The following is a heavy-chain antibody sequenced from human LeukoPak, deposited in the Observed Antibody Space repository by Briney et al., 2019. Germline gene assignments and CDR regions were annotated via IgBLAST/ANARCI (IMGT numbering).Heavy chain of an antibody. CDR2: ISSRSSTI. CDR3: ARERSVAATDLDS. D-gene: IGHD2-15*01. J-gene: IGHJ4*02. CDR1: GLTFSSYS. V-gene: IGHV3-48*04. Sequence: GGSLRLSCAASGLTFSSYSMNWVRQAPGKGLEWVSYISSRSSTIYYADSVKGRFTISRDNAKNSLSLQMNSLRAEDTAVYYCARERSVAATDLDSWGQGTLVTVSS.